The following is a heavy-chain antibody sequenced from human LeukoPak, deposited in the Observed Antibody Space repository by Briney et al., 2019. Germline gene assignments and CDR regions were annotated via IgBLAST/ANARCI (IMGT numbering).Heavy chain of an antibody. CDR3: ATPLRSSSSAGTRDGDDLKPRVRAFDI. D-gene: IGHD6-13*01. Sequence: GAALLFPGKCSGYRFTNYWLGWVRPMPRKGLEWMGIIYSCYYKHSSSPSLQGQVTISADKSISTAYLQWSSLKASDTAMYYCATPLRSSSSAGTRDGDDLKPRVRAFDIWGQGTMVTVSS. CDR1: GYRFTNYW. V-gene: IGHV5-51*01. J-gene: IGHJ3*02. CDR2: IYSCYYKH.